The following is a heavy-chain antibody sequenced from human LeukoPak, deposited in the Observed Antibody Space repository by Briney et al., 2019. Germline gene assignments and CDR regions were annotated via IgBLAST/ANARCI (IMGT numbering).Heavy chain of an antibody. D-gene: IGHD3-16*01. Sequence: GGSLRLSCAASGFTFSNYAMGWVRQAPGKGLEWVSTISSSGAGTYYADSVKGRFTISRDNSKNTLYLQMNSLRAEDTAVYYCAKGLRYFDYWGQGTLVTVSS. CDR2: ISSSGAGT. CDR3: AKGLRYFDY. V-gene: IGHV3-23*01. J-gene: IGHJ4*02. CDR1: GFTFSNYA.